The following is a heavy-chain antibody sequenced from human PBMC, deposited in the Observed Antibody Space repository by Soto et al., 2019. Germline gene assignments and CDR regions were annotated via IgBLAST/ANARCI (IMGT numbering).Heavy chain of an antibody. CDR1: GFTFSDYY. D-gene: IGHD6-13*01. V-gene: IGHV3-11*01. Sequence: GSLRLSCAASGFTFSDYYMSWFRQAPGKGLEWVSYISGSGSITHDADSVKGRFTISRDNAKNSLYLQMNSLRAEDTAIYYCARVGSTLAAGTPDYWGQGTLVTVSS. CDR3: ARVGSTLAAGTPDY. J-gene: IGHJ4*02. CDR2: ISGSGSIT.